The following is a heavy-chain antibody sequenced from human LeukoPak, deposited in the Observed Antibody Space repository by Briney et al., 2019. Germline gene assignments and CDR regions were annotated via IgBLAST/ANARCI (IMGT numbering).Heavy chain of an antibody. CDR1: GFTFSSYG. V-gene: IGHV3-30*02. CDR3: ARGMVMATIFDY. Sequence: PGGSLRLSCAASGFTFSSYGMHWVRQAPGKGLEWVAFIRYDGSNKYYADSVKGRFTISRDNAKNSLYLQMNSLRAEDTAVYYCARGMVMATIFDYWGQGTLVTVSS. CDR2: IRYDGSNK. J-gene: IGHJ4*02. D-gene: IGHD5-24*01.